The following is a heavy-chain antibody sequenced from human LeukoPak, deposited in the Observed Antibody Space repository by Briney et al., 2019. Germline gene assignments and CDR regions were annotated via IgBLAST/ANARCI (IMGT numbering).Heavy chain of an antibody. CDR2: ISGSGDNT. V-gene: IGHV3-23*01. CDR3: AKGSYYDSSGSFYFDY. Sequence: GGSLRLSCAASGFTVGSYAMSWVRQAPGKGLEWVSGISGSGDNTYYADSVKGRFTISRDNSKNTLYVQVNSLGTEDTAAYYCAKGSYYDSSGSFYFDYWGQGTLVTVSS. J-gene: IGHJ4*02. CDR1: GFTVGSYA. D-gene: IGHD3-22*01.